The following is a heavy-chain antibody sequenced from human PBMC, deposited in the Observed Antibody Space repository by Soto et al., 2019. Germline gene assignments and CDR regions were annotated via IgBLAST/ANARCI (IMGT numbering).Heavy chain of an antibody. CDR2: IYYSGST. V-gene: IGHV4-59*01. Sequence: QVQLQESGPGLVKPSETLSLTCTVSGGSISSYYWSWIRQPPGKGLEWIGYIYYSGSTNYNPSLKSRVTISVDTSKNQFSLKLSSVTAADTAVYYCARGGSWFGESLSAVYYYYGMDVWGQGTTVTVSS. CDR1: GGSISSYY. CDR3: ARGGSWFGESLSAVYYYYGMDV. D-gene: IGHD3-10*01. J-gene: IGHJ6*02.